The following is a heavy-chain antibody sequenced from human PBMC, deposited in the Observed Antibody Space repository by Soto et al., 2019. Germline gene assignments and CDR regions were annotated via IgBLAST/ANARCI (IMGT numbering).Heavy chain of an antibody. D-gene: IGHD2-15*01. CDR2: ISSSSSYI. V-gene: IGHV3-21*01. Sequence: GGSLRLSCAASGFTFSSYSMNWVRQAPGKGLEWVSSISSSSSYIYYADSVKGRFTISRDNAKNSLYLQMNSLRAEDTAVYYCAGNRRILYYFDYWGQGTLVTVSS. CDR3: AGNRRILYYFDY. J-gene: IGHJ4*02. CDR1: GFTFSSYS.